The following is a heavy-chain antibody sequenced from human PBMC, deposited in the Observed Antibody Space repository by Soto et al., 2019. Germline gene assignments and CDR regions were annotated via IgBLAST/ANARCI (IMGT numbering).Heavy chain of an antibody. D-gene: IGHD3-22*01. Sequence: ASVKVSCKVSGYSLTELSMHWVRQAPGKGLEWMGGFDPEDGETIYAQKFQGRVTMTEDTSTDTAYMELSSLRSEDTAVYYCAIFSIIVVVIREVGAFDIWGQGTMVTVSS. CDR1: GYSLTELS. V-gene: IGHV1-24*01. J-gene: IGHJ3*02. CDR2: FDPEDGET. CDR3: AIFSIIVVVIREVGAFDI.